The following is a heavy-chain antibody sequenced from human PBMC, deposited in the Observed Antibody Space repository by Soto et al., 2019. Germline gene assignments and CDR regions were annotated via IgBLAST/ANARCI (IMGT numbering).Heavy chain of an antibody. D-gene: IGHD5-12*01. Sequence: SETLSLTCTVSRAFMNSYHWSWIRQPPVQGLEWIGYIYYSGSTNYSPSLKSRVTMSLDTSKNQFSLKLSSVTAADTAVYYCASFSGYDPYYFDYWGQGTLVTVSS. CDR1: RAFMNSYH. J-gene: IGHJ4*02. CDR2: IYYSGST. V-gene: IGHV4-59*01. CDR3: ASFSGYDPYYFDY.